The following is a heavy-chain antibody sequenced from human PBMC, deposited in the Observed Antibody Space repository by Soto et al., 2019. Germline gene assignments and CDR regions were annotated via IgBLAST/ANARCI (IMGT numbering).Heavy chain of an antibody. J-gene: IGHJ6*02. Sequence: SLKGYCKTAVYTFTIYGSSRVRQTPEQGLEWMGWISGYNGKTNYAQKVQDRVTMTTDTSTSTVYMELRSLRSDDTAVYYCAREGDVTYYYYGMDVWGQGTTVTVSS. V-gene: IGHV1-18*01. CDR3: AREGDVTYYYYGMDV. D-gene: IGHD2-21*02. CDR1: VYTFTIYG. CDR2: ISGYNGKT.